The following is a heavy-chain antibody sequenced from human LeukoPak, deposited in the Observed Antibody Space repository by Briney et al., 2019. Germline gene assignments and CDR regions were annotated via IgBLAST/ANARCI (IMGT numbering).Heavy chain of an antibody. CDR3: ARHSRSAYTGYENAFDI. Sequence: SETLSLTCTVSGGSISSSSYCWDWIRQPPGKGLEWIGNIYNSANTHYNPSLKTRITMSVDTSKNQFSLKLNSVTAADTGIYYCARHSRSAYTGYENAFDIWGQGTMVTVSS. V-gene: IGHV4-39*01. D-gene: IGHD5-12*01. CDR2: IYNSANT. J-gene: IGHJ3*02. CDR1: GGSISSSSYC.